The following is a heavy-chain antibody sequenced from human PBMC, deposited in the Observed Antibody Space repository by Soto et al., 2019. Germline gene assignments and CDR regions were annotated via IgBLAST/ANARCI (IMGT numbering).Heavy chain of an antibody. CDR3: ASPSGYDSRGMGY. J-gene: IGHJ4*02. CDR2: ISSSGSTI. D-gene: IGHD5-12*01. CDR1: GFTFSSYE. V-gene: IGHV3-48*03. Sequence: GGSLRLSCAASGFTFSSYEMNWVRQAPGKGLEWVSYISSSGSTIYYADSVKGRFTISRDNAKNSLYLQMNSLRAEDTAVYYCASPSGYDSRGMGYWGQGTLVTVSS.